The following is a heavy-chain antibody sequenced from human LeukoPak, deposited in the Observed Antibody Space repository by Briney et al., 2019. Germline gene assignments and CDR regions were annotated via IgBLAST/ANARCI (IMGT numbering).Heavy chain of an antibody. CDR3: ARERNYIAFDY. CDR2: ISSSGSTI. CDR1: GFTFSSYE. Sequence: GGPLRLSCAASGFTFSSYEMNWVRQAPGKGLEWVSYISSSGSTIYYADSVKGRFTISRDNAENSLYLQMNSLRAEDTAVYYCARERNYIAFDYWGQGTLVTVSS. J-gene: IGHJ4*02. V-gene: IGHV3-48*03. D-gene: IGHD1-7*01.